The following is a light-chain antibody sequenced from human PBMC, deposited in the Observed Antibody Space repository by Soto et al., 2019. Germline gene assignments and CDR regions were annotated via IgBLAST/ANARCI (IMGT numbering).Light chain of an antibody. CDR2: DVS. CDR1: SSDVGGYNY. V-gene: IGLV2-14*03. CDR3: SSYARSGTYV. Sequence: QSALTQPASVSGSPGQSITISCTGASSDVGGYNYVSWYQQYPGKAPKLMIFDVSNRPSGVSNRFSGSKSGNTASLTISGLQAEDEADYYCSSYARSGTYVFGSGTKVT. J-gene: IGLJ1*01.